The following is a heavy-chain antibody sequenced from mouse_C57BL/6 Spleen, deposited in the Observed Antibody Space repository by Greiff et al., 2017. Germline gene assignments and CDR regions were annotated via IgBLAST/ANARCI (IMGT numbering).Heavy chain of an antibody. CDR3: ARDGSSYGGAMDY. Sequence: EVQLQQSGPELVKPGASVKISCKASGYTFTDYYMNWVKQSHGKSLEWIGDINPNNGGTSYNQKFKGKATLTVDKSSSTAYMELRSLTSEDSAVYYCARDGSSYGGAMDYWGQGTSVTVSS. J-gene: IGHJ4*01. CDR2: INPNNGGT. V-gene: IGHV1-26*01. CDR1: GYTFTDYY. D-gene: IGHD1-1*01.